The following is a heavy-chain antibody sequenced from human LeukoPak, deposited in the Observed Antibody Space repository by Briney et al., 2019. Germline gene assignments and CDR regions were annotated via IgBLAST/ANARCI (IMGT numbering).Heavy chain of an antibody. V-gene: IGHV3-7*01. J-gene: IGHJ4*02. CDR1: GFTFNIYW. CDR3: ARHATWAFDS. Sequence: GGSLRLSCAASGFTFNIYWMTWVRQAPGKGLEWVANIKIDENQKDYADSVQGRFTISRDDAKNSVYLQMNNLRAEDTALYYCARHATWAFDSWGQGTLVTVSS. D-gene: IGHD7-27*01. CDR2: IKIDENQK.